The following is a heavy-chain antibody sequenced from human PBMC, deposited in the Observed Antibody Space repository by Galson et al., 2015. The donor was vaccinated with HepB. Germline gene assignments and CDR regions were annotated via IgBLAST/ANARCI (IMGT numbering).Heavy chain of an antibody. D-gene: IGHD3-10*01. CDR2: IYSGGST. V-gene: IGHV3-53*01. CDR3: ARSLWFGESPDAFDI. J-gene: IGHJ3*02. CDR1: GFTVRSNY. Sequence: SLRLSCAASGFTVRSNYLSWVRQAPGKGLEWVSVIYSGGSTYYADSVKGRFTISRDNSKNTLYLQMNSLRAEDTAVYYCARSLWFGESPDAFDIWGQGTMVTVSS.